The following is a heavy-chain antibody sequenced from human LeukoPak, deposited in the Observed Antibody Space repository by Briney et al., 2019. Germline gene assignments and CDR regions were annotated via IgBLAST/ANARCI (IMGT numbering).Heavy chain of an antibody. CDR2: ISGSSGHT. CDR1: GFTFSSIA. V-gene: IGHV3-23*01. J-gene: IGHJ4*02. D-gene: IGHD3-3*01. CDR3: AKVGFSEMEWLLYSDH. Sequence: GGSLRLSCAASGFTFSSIAMSWVRQAPDKGLEWVSAISGSSGHTYYADSVKGRFTISRDNSKNTLYLQMNSLRAEDTAVYYCAKVGFSEMEWLLYSDHWGQGTLVTVSS.